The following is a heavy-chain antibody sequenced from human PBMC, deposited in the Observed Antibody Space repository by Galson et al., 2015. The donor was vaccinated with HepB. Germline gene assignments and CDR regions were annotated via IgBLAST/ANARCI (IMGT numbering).Heavy chain of an antibody. V-gene: IGHV3-30*18. Sequence: SLRLSCAASGFTLSTYGMHWVRQAPGKGLEWVAVISYDGSYKDYADSVKGRFTISRGNSKSTLYLQMNSLTAEDTAVYYCAKVESSYDSSGCLDYWGQGTLVTVSS. D-gene: IGHD3-22*01. CDR1: GFTLSTYG. J-gene: IGHJ4*02. CDR3: AKVESSYDSSGCLDY. CDR2: ISYDGSYK.